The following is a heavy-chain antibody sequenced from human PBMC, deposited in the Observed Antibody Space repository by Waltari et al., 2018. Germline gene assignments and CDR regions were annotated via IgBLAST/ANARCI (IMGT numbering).Heavy chain of an antibody. Sequence: EVQLVESGGGLVQPGGSLRLSCVASGFTFNPFWMSWVRRAPGKGLEWVTDIKQDGSDTYYADSVKGRFTVSRDNAKNSLYLQMNSLRVEDTAVYYCARDWEGDRPNFDYWGQGTLVTVSS. CDR2: IKQDGSDT. J-gene: IGHJ4*02. D-gene: IGHD1-26*01. CDR1: GFTFNPFW. CDR3: ARDWEGDRPNFDY. V-gene: IGHV3-7*04.